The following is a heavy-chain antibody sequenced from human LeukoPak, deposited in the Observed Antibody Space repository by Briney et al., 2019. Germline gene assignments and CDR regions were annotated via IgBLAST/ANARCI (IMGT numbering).Heavy chain of an antibody. J-gene: IGHJ4*02. Sequence: GGSLRLSCAASGFTFSSYEMNWVRQAPGKGLEWVSYISSSGSTIYYADSVKGRFTISRDNAKNSLYLQMNSLRAEDTAVYYCARVEFGGPFDYWGQGTLVTVSS. CDR3: ARVEFGGPFDY. D-gene: IGHD3-10*01. CDR1: GFTFSSYE. CDR2: ISSSGSTI. V-gene: IGHV3-48*03.